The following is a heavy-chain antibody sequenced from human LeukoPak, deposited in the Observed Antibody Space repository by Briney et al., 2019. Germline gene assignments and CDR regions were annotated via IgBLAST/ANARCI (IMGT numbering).Heavy chain of an antibody. V-gene: IGHV4-30-4*08. D-gene: IGHD6-13*01. CDR2: IYYSGST. CDR1: GGSISSGDYY. CDR3: ARSPKRAAAGRVGWYFDL. J-gene: IGHJ2*01. Sequence: SQTLSLTCTVSGGSISSGDYYWSWIRQPPGKGLEWIGYIYYSGSTYYNPSLKSRVTISVDTSKNQFSLKLSSVTAADTAVYYCARSPKRAAAGRVGWYFDLWGRGTLVTVSS.